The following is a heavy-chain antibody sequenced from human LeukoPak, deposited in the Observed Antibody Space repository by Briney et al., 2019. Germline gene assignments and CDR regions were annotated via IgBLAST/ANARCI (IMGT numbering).Heavy chain of an antibody. Sequence: GGALRLSSAAAGVTSCSYGMHWGRHPPGKGLEWVAFIRYDGTYKYYADSVKGRFPMSRDNSKNTLYLQMNSLRAEDTAVYYCEKDGGDYGMDVWGQGTTVTVSS. D-gene: IGHD3-3*01. CDR1: GVTSCSYG. CDR3: EKDGGDYGMDV. J-gene: IGHJ6*02. CDR2: IRYDGTYK. V-gene: IGHV3-30*02.